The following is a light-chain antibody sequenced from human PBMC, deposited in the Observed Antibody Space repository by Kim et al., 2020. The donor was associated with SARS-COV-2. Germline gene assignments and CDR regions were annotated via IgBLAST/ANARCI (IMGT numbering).Light chain of an antibody. CDR1: QDISRW. V-gene: IGKV1D-16*01. CDR2: GAS. J-gene: IGKJ3*01. CDR3: QQYNSYPPT. Sequence: ASVGDTVIITCRASQDISRWLAWYQQKSEKAPKSLVYGASNLQSGVPSRFSASGSVTDFTLTISNLQPEDFATYYCQQYNSYPPTFGPGTKVDIK.